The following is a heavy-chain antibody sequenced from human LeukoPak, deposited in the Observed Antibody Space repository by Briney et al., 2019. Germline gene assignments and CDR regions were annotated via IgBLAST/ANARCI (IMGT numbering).Heavy chain of an antibody. CDR3: ARSPKLGIFDY. CDR2: ISYDGSNQ. CDR1: GFTFSSYG. Sequence: PGGSLRLSCAASGFTFSSYGMHWVRQAPGKGLEWVAVISYDGSNQYSADSVKGRFTISRDNSKNTLFLQMNSLRAEDTAVYYCARSPKLGIFDYWGQGTLVTVSS. J-gene: IGHJ4*02. D-gene: IGHD7-27*01. V-gene: IGHV3-30*19.